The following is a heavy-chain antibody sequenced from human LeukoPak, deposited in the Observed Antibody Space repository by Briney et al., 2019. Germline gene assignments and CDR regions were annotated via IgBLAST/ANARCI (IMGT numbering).Heavy chain of an antibody. J-gene: IGHJ6*02. Sequence: GGSLRLSCAASEFTFSTYWMTWVRQAPGKGLEWVANIKPDGSERYYVDSVRGRFAISRDNAKNLVYLQMNSLRAEDTAVYYCARDQENWNDRGYYYYGMDVWGQGTTVTVSS. V-gene: IGHV3-7*01. CDR2: IKPDGSER. D-gene: IGHD1-1*01. CDR1: EFTFSTYW. CDR3: ARDQENWNDRGYYYYGMDV.